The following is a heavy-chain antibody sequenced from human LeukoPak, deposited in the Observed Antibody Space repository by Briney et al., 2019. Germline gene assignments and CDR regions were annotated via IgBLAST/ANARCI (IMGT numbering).Heavy chain of an antibody. D-gene: IGHD2-15*01. CDR3: ARDRGAATGIRKGYYYGMDV. V-gene: IGHV3-21*01. J-gene: IGHJ6*02. CDR2: ISSSSSYI. CDR1: GFTFSSYS. Sequence: GGSLRLSCAASGFTFSSYSMNWVRQAPGKGLEWVSSISSSSSYIYYADSVKGRFTISRDNAKNSLYLQMNSLRAEDTAVYYCARDRGAATGIRKGYYYGMDVWAKGPRSPSP.